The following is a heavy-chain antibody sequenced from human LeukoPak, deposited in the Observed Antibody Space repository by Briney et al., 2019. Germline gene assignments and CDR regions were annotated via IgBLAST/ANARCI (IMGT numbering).Heavy chain of an antibody. Sequence: GGSLRLSCAASGFTFSSYWMNWVRQAPGKGLEWVANIEQDGSDKYYVDSVKGRFTISRDNAKNSLYLQMNSLRAEDTAVYYCARGGYSYGRPFDHWGQGTLVTVSS. V-gene: IGHV3-7*03. CDR3: ARGGYSYGRPFDH. J-gene: IGHJ4*02. D-gene: IGHD5-18*01. CDR2: IEQDGSDK. CDR1: GFTFSSYW.